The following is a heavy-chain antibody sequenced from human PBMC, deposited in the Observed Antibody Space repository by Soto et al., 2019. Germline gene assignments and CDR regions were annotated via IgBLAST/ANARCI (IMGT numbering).Heavy chain of an antibody. CDR1: GGSISSGGYS. CDR3: ARAPEIAAADYYFDY. Sequence: PSETLSLTCAVSGGSISSGGYSWSWIRQPPGKGLEWIGYIYHSGSTNYNPSLKSRVTISVDKSKNQFSLKLSSVTAADTAVYYCARAPEIAAADYYFDYWGQGTLVTVSS. D-gene: IGHD6-13*01. V-gene: IGHV4-30-2*01. CDR2: IYHSGST. J-gene: IGHJ4*02.